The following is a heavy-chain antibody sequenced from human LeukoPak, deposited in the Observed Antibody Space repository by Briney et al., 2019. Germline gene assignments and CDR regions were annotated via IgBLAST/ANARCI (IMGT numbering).Heavy chain of an antibody. CDR3: ASFGRAYCGGDCYSKRYFQH. J-gene: IGHJ1*01. CDR1: GGSFSGYY. D-gene: IGHD2-21*02. CDR2: INHSGST. V-gene: IGHV4-34*01. Sequence: PSETLSLTCAVYGGSFSGYYWGWIRQPPGKGLEWIGEINHSGSTNYNPSLKSRVTISVDTSKNQFSLKLSSVTAADTAVYYCASFGRAYCGGDCYSKRYFQHWGQGTLVTVSS.